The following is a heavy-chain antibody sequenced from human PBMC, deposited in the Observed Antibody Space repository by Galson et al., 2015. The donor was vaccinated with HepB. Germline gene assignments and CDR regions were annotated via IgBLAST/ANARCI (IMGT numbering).Heavy chain of an antibody. D-gene: IGHD3-22*01. Sequence: SLRLSCAASGFTFSSYAMSWVRQAPGKGLEWVSAISGSGGSTYYADSVKGRFTISRDNSKNTLYLQMNSLRAEDTAVYYCAKGFRIVVVMPDAFDIWGQGTMVTVSS. CDR1: GFTFSSYA. CDR2: ISGSGGST. CDR3: AKGFRIVVVMPDAFDI. V-gene: IGHV3-23*01. J-gene: IGHJ3*02.